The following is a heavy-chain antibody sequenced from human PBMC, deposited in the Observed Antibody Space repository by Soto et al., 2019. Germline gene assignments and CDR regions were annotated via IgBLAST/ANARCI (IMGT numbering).Heavy chain of an antibody. CDR2: IWYDGSNK. CDR1: GFTFSSYG. CDR3: ARGPNLLHKLELRRGPYGMDV. V-gene: IGHV3-33*01. J-gene: IGHJ6*02. D-gene: IGHD1-7*01. Sequence: QVQLVESGGGVVQPGRSLRLSCAASGFTFSSYGMHWVRQAPGKGLEWVAVIWYDGSNKYYADSVKGRFTISRDNSKNTLYLQMNSLRAEDTAVYYCARGPNLLHKLELRRGPYGMDVWGQGTTVTVSS.